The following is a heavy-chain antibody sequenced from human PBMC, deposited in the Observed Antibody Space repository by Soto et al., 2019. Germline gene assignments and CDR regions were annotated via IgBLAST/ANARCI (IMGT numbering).Heavy chain of an antibody. V-gene: IGHV4-38-2*02. J-gene: IGHJ4*02. CDR1: GYSISSGYY. CDR2: IYHSGST. D-gene: IGHD5-18*01. CDR3: ARDSSGYSHQY. Sequence: SSETLSLTCAVSGYSISSGYYWGWIRQPPGKGLEWIGSIYHSGSTYYNPSLKSRVTISVDTSKNQFSLKLSSVTAADTAVYYCARDSSGYSHQYWGQGTLVTVSS.